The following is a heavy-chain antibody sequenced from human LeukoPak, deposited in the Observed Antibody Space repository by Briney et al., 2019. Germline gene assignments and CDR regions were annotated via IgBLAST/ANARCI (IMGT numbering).Heavy chain of an antibody. CDR3: TRGEEGWYFDV. Sequence: GGSLRLSCAASGFTFSNYGMHWVRQAPGRGLEWVAVISYDESQEYYVESVKGRFIISRDNSRKTAYLQMDSLRADDTAVYYCTRGEEGWYFDVWGRGTMVTVSS. CDR1: GFTFSNYG. V-gene: IGHV3-33*01. J-gene: IGHJ2*01. CDR2: ISYDESQE.